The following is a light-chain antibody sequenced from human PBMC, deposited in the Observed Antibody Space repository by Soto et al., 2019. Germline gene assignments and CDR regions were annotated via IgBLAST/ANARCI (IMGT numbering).Light chain of an antibody. J-gene: IGLJ1*01. Sequence: QSVLTQPASVSGSPGQSIAISCTGTSSDVGGYNYVSWYQQHPGKAPKLMISDFSNWPSGVSNRFSGSKSGNTASLTISGLQAEDEADYYCSSYTSSSTYVFGTGTKVTVL. CDR3: SSYTSSSTYV. CDR1: SSDVGGYNY. V-gene: IGLV2-14*03. CDR2: DFS.